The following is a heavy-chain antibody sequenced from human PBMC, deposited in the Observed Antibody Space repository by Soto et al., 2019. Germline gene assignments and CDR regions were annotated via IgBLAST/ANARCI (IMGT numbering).Heavy chain of an antibody. V-gene: IGHV3-74*01. Sequence: PWRSLRLCCAASGFTFSSYWMHWFRQAPGKGLVWVSRINPDGRATNYADSVKGRFTISRDNAKNTLYLQMNSLRAEDTAVFYCGRGGSDSPMAPGYWGQGTLVTVSS. J-gene: IGHJ4*02. CDR3: GRGGSDSPMAPGY. D-gene: IGHD5-18*01. CDR1: GFTFSSYW. CDR2: INPDGRAT.